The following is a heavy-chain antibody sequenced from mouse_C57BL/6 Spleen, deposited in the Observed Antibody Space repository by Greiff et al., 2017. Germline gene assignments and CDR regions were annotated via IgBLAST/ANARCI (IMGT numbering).Heavy chain of an antibody. CDR3: AKDEGNSYYFDY. D-gene: IGHD2-1*01. V-gene: IGHV2-5*01. CDR2: IWSGGST. CDR1: GFSLTSYA. J-gene: IGHJ2*01. Sequence: VQLQESGPGLVQPSQSLSITCTVSGFSLTSYAVHWVRQPPGKGLEWLGVIWSGGSTDYNAAFMSRLSITKDNSKRQVFFKMNSLQADDTAIYYCAKDEGNSYYFDYWGQGTTLTVSS.